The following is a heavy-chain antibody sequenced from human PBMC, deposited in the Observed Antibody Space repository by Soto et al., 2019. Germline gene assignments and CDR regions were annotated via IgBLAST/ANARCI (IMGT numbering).Heavy chain of an antibody. V-gene: IGHV3-21*02. CDR3: AREEGYCNGGPCYRGAFDF. D-gene: IGHD2-15*01. CDR2: IGNYNNLT. Sequence: EVQLVESGGGLVKPGGSPRLSCAASGFTFSDYSMLWVRQAPGKGLEWLAFIGNYNNLTFYADSVRGRFTNSRDNPKNSVYLQMTSLREEDTAVYFWAREEGYCNGGPCYRGAFDFWGEGTIVTVSS. J-gene: IGHJ3*01. CDR1: GFTFSDYS.